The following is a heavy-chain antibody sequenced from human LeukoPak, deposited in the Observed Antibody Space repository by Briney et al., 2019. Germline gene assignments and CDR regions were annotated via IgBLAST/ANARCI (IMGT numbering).Heavy chain of an antibody. CDR2: ISPDGGTT. Sequence: ASVKVSCKASGYTFTGYYMHWVRQAPGQGLEWMGWISPDGGTTKYAQKFQGRVTLTRDTSISTAYMELSGLTSDDTAVYYCARDWGPTDCWGQGTLVTVSS. CDR1: GYTFTGYY. D-gene: IGHD3-16*01. CDR3: ARDWGPTDC. J-gene: IGHJ4*02. V-gene: IGHV1-2*02.